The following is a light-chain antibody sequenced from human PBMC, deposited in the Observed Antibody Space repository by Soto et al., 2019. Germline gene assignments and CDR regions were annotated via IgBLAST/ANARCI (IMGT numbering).Light chain of an antibody. V-gene: IGKV1-5*03. CDR1: QSISNL. CDR3: QHYNSYSEA. CDR2: KAS. Sequence: EIQMTQSPSTLSASVGDTISITCRASQSISNLLAWFQQKPGKAPEILIYKASTLKSGVPSRFSGSGSGTEFTLTISSLQPDDFATYYCQHYNSYSEAFGQGTKVDIK. J-gene: IGKJ1*01.